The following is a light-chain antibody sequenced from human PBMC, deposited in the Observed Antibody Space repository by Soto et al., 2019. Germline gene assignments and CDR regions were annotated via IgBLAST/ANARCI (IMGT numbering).Light chain of an antibody. J-gene: IGKJ3*01. CDR3: RQYNNWPSFT. CDR1: QSVSSN. V-gene: IGKV3-15*01. CDR2: GAS. Sequence: EIVMTQSPAALSVSPGERATLSCRASQSVSSNLAWYQQKPGQAPRLLIYGASTRATGIPVRFSGSGSGTEFTLPISSLQSEDFAVYYCRQYNNWPSFTFGPGTKVDIK.